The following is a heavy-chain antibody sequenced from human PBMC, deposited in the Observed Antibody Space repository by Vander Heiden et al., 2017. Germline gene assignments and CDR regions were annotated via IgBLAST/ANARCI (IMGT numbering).Heavy chain of an antibody. CDR3: ARHGYYYYDMDV. J-gene: IGHJ6*02. CDR1: GGSIRSSSYY. V-gene: IGHV4-39*01. Sequence: QLQLQASGPGLVKPSETLSLTCPVPGGSIRSSSYYLGWIRQPPGKGLEWIGSIYYSGSTYYNPSLKSRVTISVDTSKNQFSLKLSSVTAADTAVYYCARHGYYYYDMDVWGQGTTVTVSS. CDR2: IYYSGST.